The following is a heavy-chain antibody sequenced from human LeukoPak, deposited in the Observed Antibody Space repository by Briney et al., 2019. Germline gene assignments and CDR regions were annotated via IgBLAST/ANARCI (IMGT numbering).Heavy chain of an antibody. CDR1: GFTFSSYG. J-gene: IGHJ4*02. CDR2: IRYDESNK. V-gene: IGHV3-30*02. D-gene: IGHD5-18*01. Sequence: GGSLRLSCAASGFTFSSYGMHWVRQAPGKGLEWVAFIRYDESNKYHADSVKGRFTISRDNSENTVYLQMNSLRAEDTAVYYCARDLSGVTGYTYGRGIDYWGQGTLVTVSS. CDR3: ARDLSGVTGYTYGRGIDY.